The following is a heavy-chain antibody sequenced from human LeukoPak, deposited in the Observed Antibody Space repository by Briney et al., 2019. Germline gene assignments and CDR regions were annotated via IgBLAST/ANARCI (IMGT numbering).Heavy chain of an antibody. J-gene: IGHJ5*02. CDR1: GFTVSSNY. CDR3: ARGQTTVTTVWFDP. V-gene: IGHV3-66*01. CDR2: IYSGGST. D-gene: IGHD4-17*01. Sequence: PGGSLRLSCAASGFTVSSNYMSWVRQAPGKGLEWVSVIYSGGSTYYADSVKGRFTISRDNSKNTLYLQMNSLRAEDTAVYYCARGQTTVTTVWFDPWGQGTLVTVSS.